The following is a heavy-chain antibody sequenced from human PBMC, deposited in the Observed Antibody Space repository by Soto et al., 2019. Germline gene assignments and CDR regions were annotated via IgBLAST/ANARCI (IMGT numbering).Heavy chain of an antibody. J-gene: IGHJ4*02. CDR3: AKDQVVVVPTAMGN. CDR2: ISGSGGST. Sequence: EVQLLESGGGLVQPGGSLRLSCAASGFTFSSYALSWVRQAPGKGLEWVSAISGSGGSTYYADSVKGRFTISRDNSKSTLYLQMNSLRAEDTAVYYCAKDQVVVVPTAMGNWGQGTLVTVSS. CDR1: GFTFSSYA. V-gene: IGHV3-23*01. D-gene: IGHD2-2*01.